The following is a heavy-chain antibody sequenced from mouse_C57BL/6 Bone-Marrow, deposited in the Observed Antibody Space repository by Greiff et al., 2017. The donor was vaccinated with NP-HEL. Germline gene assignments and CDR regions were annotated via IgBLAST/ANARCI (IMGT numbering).Heavy chain of an antibody. CDR1: GFTFSDYG. CDR2: ISSGSSTI. V-gene: IGHV5-17*01. Sequence: EVKLVESGGGLVKPGGSLKLSCAASGFTFSDYGMHWVRQAPEQGLEWVAYISSGSSTIYYADTVKGRFTISRDNAKNTLFLQMTSLRSEDTAMYYCATHYYGNRGFAYWGQGTLVTVSA. D-gene: IGHD1-1*01. J-gene: IGHJ3*01. CDR3: ATHYYGNRGFAY.